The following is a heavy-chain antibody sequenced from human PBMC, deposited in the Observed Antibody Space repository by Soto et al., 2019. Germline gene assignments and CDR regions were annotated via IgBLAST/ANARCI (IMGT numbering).Heavy chain of an antibody. CDR1: GGSIGSGGYW. D-gene: IGHD2-2*01. CDR3: ARGTLV. CDR2: VSYTGNT. V-gene: IGHV4-31*03. Sequence: QVQLQESGPGLMQPSQTLSLTCTVSGGSIGSGGYWWSWIRQHPGRGLEWIGFVSYTGNTQYNPCLKSRVNISVDTSTKQFSLKLSSVTAADTAVYYCARGTLVWGQGTLVTVSS. J-gene: IGHJ4*02.